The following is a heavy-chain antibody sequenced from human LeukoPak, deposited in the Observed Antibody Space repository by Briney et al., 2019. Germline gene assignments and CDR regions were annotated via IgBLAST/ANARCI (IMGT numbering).Heavy chain of an antibody. CDR3: ARGGKFYYDSSGYPGDY. D-gene: IGHD3-22*01. CDR1: GFTFTDYW. CDR2: IKRDGSEK. Sequence: PGGSLRLSCVASGFTFTDYWMSWVRRAPEKGLEWVANIKRDGSEKYYADSVKGRFTISRDNVKRSLSLQMNSLRAEDTAVYYCARGGKFYYDSSGYPGDYWGQGILVTVSS. J-gene: IGHJ4*02. V-gene: IGHV3-7*01.